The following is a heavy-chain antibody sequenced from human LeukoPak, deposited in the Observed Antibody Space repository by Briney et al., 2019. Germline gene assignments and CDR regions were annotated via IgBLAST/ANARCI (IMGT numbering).Heavy chain of an antibody. CDR3: AREGASGWNYGGGYMDV. J-gene: IGHJ6*03. CDR1: GGSISSSHW. CDR2: IYHSEST. Sequence: SETLSLTCAVSGGSISSSHWWSWVRQPPGKGLEWIGDIYHSESTNYNPSLKSRVTISVDKSKNQFSLKLSSVTAADTAVYYCAREGASGWNYGGGYMDVWGKGTTVTVSS. V-gene: IGHV4-4*02. D-gene: IGHD4-23*01.